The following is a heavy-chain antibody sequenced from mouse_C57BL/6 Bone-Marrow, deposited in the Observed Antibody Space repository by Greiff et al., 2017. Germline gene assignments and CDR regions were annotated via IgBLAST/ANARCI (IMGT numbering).Heavy chain of an antibody. Sequence: QVQLQQPGAELVKPGASVKLSCKASGYTFTSYWMHWVKQRPGRGLEWIGRIDPNSGGTKYNEKFKSKATLTVDKPSSTAYMQLSSLTSADSAVYYCARGGYYGSSYEGWYFDVWGTGTTVTVSS. CDR1: GYTFTSYW. CDR2: IDPNSGGT. V-gene: IGHV1-72*01. CDR3: ARGGYYGSSYEGWYFDV. D-gene: IGHD1-1*01. J-gene: IGHJ1*03.